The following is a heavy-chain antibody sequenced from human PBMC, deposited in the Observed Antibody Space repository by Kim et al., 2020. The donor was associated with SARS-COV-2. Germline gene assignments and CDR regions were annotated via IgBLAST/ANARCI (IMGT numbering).Heavy chain of an antibody. Sequence: GGSLRLSCAASGFTFSSYAMSWVRQAPGKGLEWVSAISGSGGSTYYADSVKGRFTISRDNSKNTLYLQMNSLRAEDTAVYYCATATVTTEGGYYFDYWGQGTLVTVSS. CDR3: ATATVTTEGGYYFDY. CDR1: GFTFSSYA. V-gene: IGHV3-23*01. J-gene: IGHJ4*02. D-gene: IGHD4-17*01. CDR2: ISGSGGST.